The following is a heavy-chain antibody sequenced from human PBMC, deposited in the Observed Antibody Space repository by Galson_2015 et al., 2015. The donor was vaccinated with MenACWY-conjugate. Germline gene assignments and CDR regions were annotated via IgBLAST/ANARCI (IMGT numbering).Heavy chain of an antibody. J-gene: IGHJ6*02. CDR2: ISYDGSNK. D-gene: IGHD6-19*01. V-gene: IGHV3-30*18. Sequence: SLRLSCAASGFTFSSYGMHWVRQAPGKGLEWVAVISYDGSNKYYADSVKGRFTISRDNSKNTLYLQMNSRRAEDTAVYYCAKGGLWYSSGWYSNYYYYGMDVWGQGTTVTVSS. CDR3: AKGGLWYSSGWYSNYYYYGMDV. CDR1: GFTFSSYG.